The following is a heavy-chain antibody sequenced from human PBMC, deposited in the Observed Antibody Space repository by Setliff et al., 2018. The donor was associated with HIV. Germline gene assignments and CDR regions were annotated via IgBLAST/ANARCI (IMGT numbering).Heavy chain of an antibody. V-gene: IGHV3-7*01. CDR1: GFSLSSSW. J-gene: IGHJ3*01. Sequence: PGGPLRLSCEAFGFSLSSSWMSWVRQAPGKGLEWVANMNQDGSEINYVDFVKGRFTISRNNADNSLYLQMSSLRAEDTAVYYCVRDRGWSTFDVWGQGTMVTVSS. CDR3: VRDRGWSTFDV. D-gene: IGHD3-10*01. CDR2: MNQDGSEI.